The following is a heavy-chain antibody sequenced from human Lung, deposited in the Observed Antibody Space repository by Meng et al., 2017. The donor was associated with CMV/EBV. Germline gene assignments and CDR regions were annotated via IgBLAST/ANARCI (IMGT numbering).Heavy chain of an antibody. V-gene: IGHV3-23*01. CDR3: AKRASYFDSRFSDY. Sequence: GGSLRLXXTGSGFTFRNCAMRWVRQAPGKGLEFVSSISGGGDNTYYTDSVKGRFIISRDNSKNTLYLQMDSLRAEDTALYYCAKRASYFDSRFSDYWGQGXQVTVSS. CDR2: ISGGGDNT. D-gene: IGHD3-22*01. CDR1: GFTFRNCA. J-gene: IGHJ4*02.